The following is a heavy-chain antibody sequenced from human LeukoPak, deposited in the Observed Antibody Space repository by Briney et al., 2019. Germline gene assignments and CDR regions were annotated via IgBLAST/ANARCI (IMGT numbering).Heavy chain of an antibody. D-gene: IGHD3-22*01. Sequence: PGGSLRLSCAVSGFTVSNNFMSWVRQAPGKGLECVSVIYSGGGTHYPDSVKGRFTISRDHSKNTLFLQMNSLRVEDTAVYYCARKTDSGGSGDFWGQGTLVTVSS. CDR3: ARKTDSGGSGDF. J-gene: IGHJ4*02. V-gene: IGHV3-53*01. CDR1: GFTVSNNF. CDR2: IYSGGGT.